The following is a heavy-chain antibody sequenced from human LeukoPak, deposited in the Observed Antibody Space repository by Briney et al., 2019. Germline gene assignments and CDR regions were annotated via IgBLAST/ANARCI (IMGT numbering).Heavy chain of an antibody. D-gene: IGHD3-22*01. J-gene: IGHJ3*02. CDR3: ATSHHTYYYDSSGLADAFDI. CDR2: FDPEDGET. Sequence: ASAKVSCKVSGYTLTELSMHWVRQAPGKGLEWMGGFDPEDGETIYAQKFQGRVTMTEDTSTDTVYMELSSLRSEDTAVYYCATSHHTYYYDSSGLADAFDIWGQGQWSPSLQ. V-gene: IGHV1-24*01. CDR1: GYTLTELS.